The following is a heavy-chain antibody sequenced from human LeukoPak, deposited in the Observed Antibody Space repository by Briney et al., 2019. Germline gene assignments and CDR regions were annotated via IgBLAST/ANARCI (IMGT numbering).Heavy chain of an antibody. CDR3: ARLGRFGALLPYYYYMDV. V-gene: IGHV4-61*02. J-gene: IGHJ6*03. D-gene: IGHD3-10*01. CDR1: GGSISSGGHY. CDR2: VYRSGST. Sequence: SQTLSLTCTVSGGSISSGGHYWTWIRQPAGKGLEYIGRVYRSGSTDSNPSLRSRLTMSVDTSKNQLSLKLTSVTAADTAVYYCARLGRFGALLPYYYYMDVWGKGTTVTVSS.